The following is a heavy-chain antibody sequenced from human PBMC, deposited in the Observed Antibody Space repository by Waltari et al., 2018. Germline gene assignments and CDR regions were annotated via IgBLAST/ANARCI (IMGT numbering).Heavy chain of an antibody. CDR1: GGSISSGGYY. V-gene: IGHV4-31*03. J-gene: IGHJ5*02. CDR2: IYYSGST. CDR3: ARGSGAQAGTTGTLT. D-gene: IGHD1-1*01. Sequence: QVQLQESGPGLVKPSQTLSLPCTVSGGSISSGGYYWSWIRQHPGKGLEWIGYIYYSGSTYYNPSLKSRVTISGDTSKNQFSLKLSSVTAADTAVYYCARGSGAQAGTTGTLTWGQGTLVTVSS.